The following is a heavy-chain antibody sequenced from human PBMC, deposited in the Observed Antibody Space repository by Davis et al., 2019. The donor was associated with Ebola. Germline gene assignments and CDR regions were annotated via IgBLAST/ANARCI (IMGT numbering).Heavy chain of an antibody. CDR1: GYSFTSYW. Sequence: GESLKISCKGSGYSFTSYWIGWVRQMPGKGLEWMGLIYPGDSDTRYSPSFQGQVTISADQSISTAYLQWSSLKASDTAMYYCARQTHHFLSGPRTWFDPWGQGTLVTVSS. D-gene: IGHD3-3*02. J-gene: IGHJ5*02. CDR3: ARQTHHFLSGPRTWFDP. V-gene: IGHV5-51*01. CDR2: IYPGDSDT.